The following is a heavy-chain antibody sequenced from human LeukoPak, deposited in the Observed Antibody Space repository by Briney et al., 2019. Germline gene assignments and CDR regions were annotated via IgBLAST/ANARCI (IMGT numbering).Heavy chain of an antibody. CDR1: GFTFSDHY. CDR3: ARDSSGQGDY. J-gene: IGHJ4*02. CDR2: SKNKANNYIT. D-gene: IGHD3-22*01. V-gene: IGHV3-72*01. Sequence: GGSLRLSCEASGFTFSDHYIDWVRQAPGKGLEWVGRSKNKANNYITQYAAFVQGRFTISRDNSKNSLYLQINSLKTEDTAVYYCARDSSGQGDYWGQGTLVTVSS.